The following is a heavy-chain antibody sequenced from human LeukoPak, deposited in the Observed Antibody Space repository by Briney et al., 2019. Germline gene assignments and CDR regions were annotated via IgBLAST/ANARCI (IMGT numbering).Heavy chain of an antibody. CDR2: VSYDGSNK. D-gene: IGHD3-22*01. V-gene: IGHV3-30*03. J-gene: IGHJ4*02. CDR1: GFSFSSSG. CDR3: ARALAAYYFDNTGYYSDY. Sequence: GGSLRLSCAASGFSFSSSGMNWVRQAPGKGLEWVAVVSYDGSNKYYADSVKGRFAISRDNSKNTLYLQMNSLRAEDTAVYYCARALAAYYFDNTGYYSDYWGQGTLVTVSS.